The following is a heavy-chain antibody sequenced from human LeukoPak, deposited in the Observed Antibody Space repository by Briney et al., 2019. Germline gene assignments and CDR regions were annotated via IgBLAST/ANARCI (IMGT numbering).Heavy chain of an antibody. V-gene: IGHV3-23*01. CDR2: ISGSGADT. D-gene: IGHD1-26*01. CDR3: VRIVGHTTTDF. Sequence: SGGSLRLSCAGSGFTFSSYAMSWVRQAPGKGLEWVSAISGSGADTYYADSVRGRFTISRDNSKNTLYLQMNSVTYEDTAVYFCVRIVGHTTTDFWGQGTIVTVSS. CDR1: GFTFSSYA. J-gene: IGHJ4*02.